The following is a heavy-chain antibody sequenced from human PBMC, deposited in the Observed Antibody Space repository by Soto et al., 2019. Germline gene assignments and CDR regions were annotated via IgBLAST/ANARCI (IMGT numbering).Heavy chain of an antibody. D-gene: IGHD2-2*01. Sequence: QVQLQESGPGLVKPSQTLSLTCTVSGGSISSGGYYWSWIRQHPGKGLEWIGYMYYSGSTYYNPPLKSRVTISVDTSKNQFSLKLSSVTAADTAVYYCAIGSTSLGMDVWGQGTTVTVSS. CDR3: AIGSTSLGMDV. CDR2: MYYSGST. V-gene: IGHV4-31*03. CDR1: GGSISSGGYY. J-gene: IGHJ6*02.